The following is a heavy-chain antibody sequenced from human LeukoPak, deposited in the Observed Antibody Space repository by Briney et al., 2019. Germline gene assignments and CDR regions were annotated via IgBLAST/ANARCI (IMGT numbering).Heavy chain of an antibody. CDR1: GYTFTGYY. D-gene: IGHD3-10*01. CDR3: ARESTMVRGVTGIDY. J-gene: IGHJ4*02. CDR2: INPNSGGT. Sequence: ASVKVSCKASGYTFTGYYMHWVRQAPGQGLEWMGWINPNSGGTNYAQKFQGRVTMTRDTSISTAYMERSRLGSDDTAVYYCARESTMVRGVTGIDYWGQGTLVTVSS. V-gene: IGHV1-2*02.